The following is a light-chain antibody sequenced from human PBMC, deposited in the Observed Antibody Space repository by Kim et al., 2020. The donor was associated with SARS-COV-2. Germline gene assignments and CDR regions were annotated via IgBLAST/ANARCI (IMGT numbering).Light chain of an antibody. J-gene: IGLJ3*02. CDR3: QAWDTTVV. Sequence: VTVSHRETPRIPCYGDEFGVMYVVWSENRPGHSPVRVIYQNTSRPSGSPERFSGYNSGNTATLPISGTQAMDEADYYFQAWDTTVVFGGGTQLTVL. V-gene: IGLV3-1*01. CDR1: EFGVMY. CDR2: QNT.